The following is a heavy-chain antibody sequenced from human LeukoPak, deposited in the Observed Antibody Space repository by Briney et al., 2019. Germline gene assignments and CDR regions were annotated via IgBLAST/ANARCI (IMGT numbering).Heavy chain of an antibody. D-gene: IGHD3-10*01. CDR2: IKQDGSEK. CDR1: GFTFSSYW. J-gene: IGHJ4*02. V-gene: IGHV3-7*01. CDR3: ASIVEEFGELLYDY. Sequence: GGSLRLSCAVSGFTFSSYWMSWVRQAPGRGLEWVANIKQDGSEKYYVDSVKGRFTISRDNTKNSLCLQMNSLRAEDTAVYYCASIVEEFGELLYDYWGQGTLVTVSS.